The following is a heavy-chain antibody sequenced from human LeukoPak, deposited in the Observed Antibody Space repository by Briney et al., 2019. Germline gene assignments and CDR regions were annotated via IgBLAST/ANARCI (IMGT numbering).Heavy chain of an antibody. CDR3: ARGYDYVWGSYRCFFDY. CDR1: GFTFSSYG. D-gene: IGHD3-16*02. J-gene: IGHJ4*02. CDR2: IWYDGSNK. V-gene: IGHV3-33*01. Sequence: GGSLRLSCAASGFTFSSYGMHWVRQAPGKGLEWVAVIWYDGSNKYYADSVKGRFTISRDNSKNTLYLQMNSLRAEDTAVYYCARGYDYVWGSYRCFFDYWGQGTLVTVSS.